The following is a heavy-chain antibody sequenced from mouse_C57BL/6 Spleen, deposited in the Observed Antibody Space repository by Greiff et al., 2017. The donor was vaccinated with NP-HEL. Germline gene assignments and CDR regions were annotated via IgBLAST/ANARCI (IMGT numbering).Heavy chain of an antibody. CDR3: ASGITYCDYDFGFEG. CDR1: GYAFSSSW. J-gene: IGHJ1*03. D-gene: IGHD2-4*01. Sequence: QVQLQQSGPELVKPGASVKMSCKASGYAFSSSWMNWVKQRPGKGLEWIGRIYPGDGDTNYNGKFKGKATLTADTSSSTAYMQLSSLTSEDSAVYFCASGITYCDYDFGFEGRGTGTTVTVAS. CDR2: IYPGDGDT. V-gene: IGHV1-82*01.